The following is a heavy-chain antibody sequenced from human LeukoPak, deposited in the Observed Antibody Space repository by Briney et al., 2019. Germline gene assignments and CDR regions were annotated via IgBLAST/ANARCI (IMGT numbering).Heavy chain of an antibody. J-gene: IGHJ4*02. CDR2: VLYDGSDS. CDR3: ARDLSGSYSVDY. CDR1: GFTFSACN. V-gene: IGHV3-30*19. D-gene: IGHD1-26*01. Sequence: GGSLRLSCTASGFTFSACNIHWVRQAPGKGLEWVAIVLYDGSDSYFADSVKGRFTISRDNSKNTLSLQMDSLRADDTAVYFCARDLSGSYSVDYWGQGTLVTVSS.